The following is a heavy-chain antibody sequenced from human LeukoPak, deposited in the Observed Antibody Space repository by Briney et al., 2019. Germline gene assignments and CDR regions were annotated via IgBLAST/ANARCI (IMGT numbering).Heavy chain of an antibody. CDR3: ARGAGSGSWLVGY. D-gene: IGHD6-13*01. CDR2: ISTSAGTI. V-gene: IGHV3-48*02. Sequence: PGGSLRLSCAASGFTFSSYTMNWLRQSPGKGLEWVSYISTSAGTIYYADSVKGRFTISRDNAKNSLYLQMNGLRDEDTAVYYCARGAGSGSWLVGYWGQGTLVTVSS. J-gene: IGHJ4*02. CDR1: GFTFSSYT.